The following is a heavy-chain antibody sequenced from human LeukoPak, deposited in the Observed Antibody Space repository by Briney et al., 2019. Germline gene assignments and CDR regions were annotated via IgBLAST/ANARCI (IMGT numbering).Heavy chain of an antibody. D-gene: IGHD1-26*01. CDR2: INPNSGGT. Sequence: GASVKVSCKASGYTFTDYYVNWVRQAPGQGLEWMGWINPNSGGTNSAQKFQGRVTMTRDTSISTAYMELNRLTSDDTAVYYCAAYSGSYGGSFDYWGQGTLVTVSS. CDR1: GYTFTDYY. J-gene: IGHJ4*02. CDR3: AAYSGSYGGSFDY. V-gene: IGHV1-2*02.